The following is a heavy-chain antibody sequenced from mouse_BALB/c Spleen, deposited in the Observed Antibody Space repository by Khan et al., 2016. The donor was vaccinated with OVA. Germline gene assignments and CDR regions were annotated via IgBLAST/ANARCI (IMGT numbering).Heavy chain of an antibody. V-gene: IGHV1S137*01. CDR3: ARGSGFAY. Sequence: VELQQSGAELVRPGVSVKISCKGTGYTFTDYPMHWVKQSHAKSLEWIGVISTYYGDASYNQKFKGKATMTVDKSSSTAYMELARLTSEESAIYSCARGSGFAYWGQGTLVTVSA. CDR1: GYTFTDYP. CDR2: ISTYYGDA. J-gene: IGHJ3*01.